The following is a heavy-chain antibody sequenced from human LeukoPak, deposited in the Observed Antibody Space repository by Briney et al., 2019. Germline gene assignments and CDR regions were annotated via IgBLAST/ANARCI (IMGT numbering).Heavy chain of an antibody. CDR1: GYTFTSLD. V-gene: IGHV1-8*01. CDR3: ARVDGSPDY. CDR2: INSNSGNR. J-gene: IGHJ4*02. Sequence: ASVKVSCKASGYTFTSLDINWVRQASGQGLEWMGWINSNSGNRGYAQQFQGRVTITRDTSISTVYMELSSLRSEDTAVYFCARVDGSPDYWGQGTLVTVSS. D-gene: IGHD2-15*01.